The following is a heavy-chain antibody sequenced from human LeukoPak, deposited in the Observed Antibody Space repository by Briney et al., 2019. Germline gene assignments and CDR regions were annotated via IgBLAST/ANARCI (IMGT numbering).Heavy chain of an antibody. Sequence: GGSLRLSCAASGFTFSSYGMHWVRQAPGKGLEWVAFIRYDGSNKYCADSVKGRFTISRDNSKNTLYLQMNSLRAEDTAVYYCAKMGGGSSVSDYWGQGTLVTVSS. CDR1: GFTFSSYG. CDR2: IRYDGSNK. V-gene: IGHV3-30*02. D-gene: IGHD6-6*01. CDR3: AKMGGGSSVSDY. J-gene: IGHJ4*02.